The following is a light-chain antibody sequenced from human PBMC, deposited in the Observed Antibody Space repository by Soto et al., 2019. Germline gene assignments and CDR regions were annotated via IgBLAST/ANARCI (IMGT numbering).Light chain of an antibody. CDR2: RTS. CDR1: QSVDSN. V-gene: IGKV3-15*01. Sequence: EIVMTQSPAILSLSPGESATLSCRSSQSVDSNLAWYQQKPGQAPRLLMFRTSSRATGFPARFSGSGSGTEFNLTISSLQSEDFGVYYCQQSNNWPRATVGGGTKVEIK. CDR3: QQSNNWPRAT. J-gene: IGKJ4*01.